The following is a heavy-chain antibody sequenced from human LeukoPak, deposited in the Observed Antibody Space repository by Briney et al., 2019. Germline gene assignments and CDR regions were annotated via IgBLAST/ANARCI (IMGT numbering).Heavy chain of an antibody. CDR2: ISYDGSNK. Sequence: GGSLRLSCAASGLTFSNYATHWVRQARGKGLEWVAVISYDGSNKYYADSVEGRFTLSRDNSKNALYLQMNSLRAEDTAVYYCARTNGGYSYRRDAFDIWGQGTMVTVSS. V-gene: IGHV3-30*04. D-gene: IGHD5-18*01. CDR3: ARTNGGYSYRRDAFDI. J-gene: IGHJ3*02. CDR1: GLTFSNYA.